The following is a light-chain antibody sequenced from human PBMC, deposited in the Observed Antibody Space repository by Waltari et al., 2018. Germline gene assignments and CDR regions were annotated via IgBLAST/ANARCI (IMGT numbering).Light chain of an antibody. CDR2: EVN. CDR3: CSYAGTPRVV. V-gene: IGLV2-23*02. J-gene: IGLJ2*01. CDR1: NNDIGSYNL. Sequence: SCTGTNNDIGSYNLVSWYQQHPGKAPKVIIFEVNKRPSGVSNRFSGSKSGNTASLTVSGLHPEDEADYYCCSYAGTPRVVFGGGTKLTVL.